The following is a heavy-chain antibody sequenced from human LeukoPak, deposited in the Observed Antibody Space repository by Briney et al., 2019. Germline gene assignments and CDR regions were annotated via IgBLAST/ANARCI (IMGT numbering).Heavy chain of an antibody. V-gene: IGHV4-34*01. CDR1: GGSFSGYY. Sequence: PSEALFLTCAVYGGSFSGYYWSWIRQPPGKGLEWIGEINHSGSTNYNPSLKSRVTISVDTSKNQFSLKLSSVTAADTAVYYYAAATYYDILTGTTDAFDIWGQGTMVTVSS. J-gene: IGHJ3*02. CDR3: AAATYYDILTGTTDAFDI. CDR2: INHSGST. D-gene: IGHD3-9*01.